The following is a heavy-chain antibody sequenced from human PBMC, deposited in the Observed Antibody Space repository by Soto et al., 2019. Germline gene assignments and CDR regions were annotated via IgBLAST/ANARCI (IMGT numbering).Heavy chain of an antibody. Sequence: QVQLVQSGAEVKKPGSSVKVSCKASGGTFSSYAISWVRQAPGQGLEWMGGIIPIFGTANYAQKFQGRVTITADKSTSTAYMELSSLRSEDTAVYYCANCPVPAASPGYYYYGMDVWGQGTTVTVSS. CDR3: ANCPVPAASPGYYYYGMDV. V-gene: IGHV1-69*06. D-gene: IGHD2-2*01. CDR2: IIPIFGTA. J-gene: IGHJ6*02. CDR1: GGTFSSYA.